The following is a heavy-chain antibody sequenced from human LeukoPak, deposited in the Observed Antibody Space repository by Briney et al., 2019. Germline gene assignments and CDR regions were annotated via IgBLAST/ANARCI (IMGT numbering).Heavy chain of an antibody. D-gene: IGHD6-13*01. CDR3: ARDGIAAAGTGAFDI. V-gene: IGHV4-4*07. J-gene: IGHJ3*02. CDR2: IYTSGST. CDR1: GGSISSYY. Sequence: PSETLSLTCTVSGGSISSYYWSWIRQPAGNGLEWIGRIYTSGSTNYNPSLKSRVTMSVDTSKNQFSLKLSSVTAADTAVYYCARDGIAAAGTGAFDIWGQGTMVTVSS.